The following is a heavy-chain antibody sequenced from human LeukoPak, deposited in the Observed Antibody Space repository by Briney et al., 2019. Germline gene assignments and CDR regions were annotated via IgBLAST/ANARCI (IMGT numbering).Heavy chain of an antibody. J-gene: IGHJ4*02. Sequence: PGGSLRLSCAASGFTFSSYGMSWVRQAPGKGLEWVSFISGSGGSTYYADSVKGRSTMSRDTSKNTLYLEMNSLRDDDTAAYYCAKGRGSTSIYEYWGQGTLVTVSS. CDR3: AKGRGSTSIYEY. CDR1: GFTFSSYG. V-gene: IGHV3-23*01. D-gene: IGHD2-2*01. CDR2: ISGSGGST.